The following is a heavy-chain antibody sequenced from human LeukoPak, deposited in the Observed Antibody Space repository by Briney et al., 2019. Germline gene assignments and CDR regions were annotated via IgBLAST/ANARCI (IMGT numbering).Heavy chain of an antibody. CDR3: AVMVRESLAFDI. V-gene: IGHV4-61*02. CDR1: GGSISSGSYY. J-gene: IGHJ3*02. Sequence: PSETLSLTCTVSGGSISSGSYYWSWIRQPAGKGLEWIGRIYTSGSTNYNPSLKSRVTISVDTSKNQFSLKLSSVTAADTAVYYCAVMVRESLAFDIWGQGTMVTVSS. CDR2: IYTSGST. D-gene: IGHD3-10*01.